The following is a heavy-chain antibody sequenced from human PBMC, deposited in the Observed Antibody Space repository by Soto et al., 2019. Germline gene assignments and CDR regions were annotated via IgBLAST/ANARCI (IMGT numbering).Heavy chain of an antibody. V-gene: IGHV1-69*12. J-gene: IGHJ6*02. CDR3: ARVVVVAARGIGV. D-gene: IGHD2-15*01. CDR1: GGTFSSYA. Sequence: QVQLVQSGAEVKKPGSSVKVSCKASGGTFSSYAICWVRQAPGQGLEWMGGIIPIFGTANYAQKFQGRVTITADESTSTAFVELSSLRSEDRAVYYCARVVVVAARGIGVWGQGTTVIVSS. CDR2: IIPIFGTA.